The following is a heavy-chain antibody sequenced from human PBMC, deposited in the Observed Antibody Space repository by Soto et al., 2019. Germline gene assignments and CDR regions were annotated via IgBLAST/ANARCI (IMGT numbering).Heavy chain of an antibody. V-gene: IGHV1-2*04. Sequence: GASVKVSCKASGYTFTGYYMHWVRQAPGQGLEWMGWINPNSGGTNYAQKFQGWVTMTRDTSISTAYMELSRLRSDDTAMYYCARQLRVVVPAAPPYYYYYMDVWGKGTTVTVSS. CDR3: ARQLRVVVPAAPPYYYYYMDV. J-gene: IGHJ6*03. CDR1: GYTFTGYY. CDR2: INPNSGGT. D-gene: IGHD2-2*01.